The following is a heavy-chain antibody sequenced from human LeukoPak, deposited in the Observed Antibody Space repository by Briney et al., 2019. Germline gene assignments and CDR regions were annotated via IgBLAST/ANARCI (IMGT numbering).Heavy chain of an antibody. CDR2: ISAYNGNT. J-gene: IGHJ4*02. CDR1: GYTFTSYS. Sequence: GASVKVSCRASGYTFTSYSISWVRRAPGQGLEWMGWISAYNGNTNYAQKLQGRVTMTTDTSTSTAYMELRSLRSDDTAVYYCARDRIAARPSEFDYWGQGTLVTVSS. CDR3: ARDRIAARPSEFDY. V-gene: IGHV1-18*01. D-gene: IGHD6-6*01.